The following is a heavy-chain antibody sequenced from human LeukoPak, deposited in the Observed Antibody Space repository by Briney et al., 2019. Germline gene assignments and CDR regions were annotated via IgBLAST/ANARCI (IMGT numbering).Heavy chain of an antibody. J-gene: IGHJ4*02. CDR3: AKFRVDSSGWPFDY. CDR2: ISNDGSNK. Sequence: TGRSLRLSCAASGFTFSSYAMHWVRQAPGKGLEWVAVISNDGSNKEYTDPVKGRFTISRDISKNTLYLQMNSLRAEDTAIYYCAKFRVDSSGWPFDYWGQGTLVTVSS. V-gene: IGHV3-30*04. D-gene: IGHD6-19*01. CDR1: GFTFSSYA.